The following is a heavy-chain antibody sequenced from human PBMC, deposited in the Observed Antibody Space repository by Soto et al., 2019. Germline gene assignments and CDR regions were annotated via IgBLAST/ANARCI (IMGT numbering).Heavy chain of an antibody. D-gene: IGHD3-10*01. Sequence: ASVKVSCKASGYTFTSYYMHWVRQAPGQGLEWMGIINPSGGSTSYAQKFQGRVTMTRDTSTSTVYMELSSLRSEDTAVYYCASAHYGSGSYYNPAQLRPHAFDIWGQGTMVTVSS. J-gene: IGHJ3*02. CDR2: INPSGGST. V-gene: IGHV1-46*01. CDR1: GYTFTSYY. CDR3: ASAHYGSGSYYNPAQLRPHAFDI.